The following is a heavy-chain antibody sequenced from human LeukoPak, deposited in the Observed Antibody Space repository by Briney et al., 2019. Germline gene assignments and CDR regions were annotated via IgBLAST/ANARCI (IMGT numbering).Heavy chain of an antibody. CDR2: IYYSGST. D-gene: IGHD3-10*01. CDR1: VGSISSYY. J-gene: IGHJ4*02. V-gene: IGHV4-59*08. CDR3: ARSGSTGYTPLID. Sequence: SETLSLTCTVSVGSISSYYWSWIRQPPGKGLEWIGYIYYSGSTNYNPSLKSRVTISEDTSKNQFSLRLSSVTAADTAVYYCARSGSTGYTPLIDSGRGTLVTVSS.